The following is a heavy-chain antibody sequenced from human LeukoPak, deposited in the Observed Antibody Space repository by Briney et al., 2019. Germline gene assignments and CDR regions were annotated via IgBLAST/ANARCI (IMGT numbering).Heavy chain of an antibody. Sequence: ASVKVSCKASGYTFTSYAMNWVRQAPGQGLEWMGWINTNTGNPTYAQGFTGRFVFSLDTSVSTAYLQISSLKAEDTAVYYCARGQRAGILRYFDWLSVPPGGLENWFDPWGQGTLVTVSS. D-gene: IGHD3-9*01. CDR1: GYTFTSYA. CDR3: ARGQRAGILRYFDWLSVPPGGLENWFDP. V-gene: IGHV7-4-1*02. J-gene: IGHJ5*02. CDR2: INTNTGNP.